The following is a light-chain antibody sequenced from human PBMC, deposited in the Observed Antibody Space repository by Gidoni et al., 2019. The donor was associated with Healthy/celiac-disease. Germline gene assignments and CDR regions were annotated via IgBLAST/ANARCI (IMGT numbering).Light chain of an antibody. Sequence: IVMIQSPDSLAVSLGERATINCNSSQSVLYSSNNKNYLAWYQQKPGQAPKLLIYWASTRETGVPDRFSGSGSGTDFTLTISSLQAEDVAVYYCQQYYSTLWTFGQGTKVEIK. CDR1: QSVLYSSNNKNY. CDR2: WAS. J-gene: IGKJ1*01. V-gene: IGKV4-1*01. CDR3: QQYYSTLWT.